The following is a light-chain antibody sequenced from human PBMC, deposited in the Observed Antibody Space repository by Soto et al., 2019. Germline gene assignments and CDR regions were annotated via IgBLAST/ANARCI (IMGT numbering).Light chain of an antibody. CDR2: NSN. Sequence: QSVLTQPPSASGTPGQTVTIACSGSSSNVGSNYVYWYQQLPGTAPRLLIYNSNKRPSGVPDRFSGSRSGTSASLAISGLRSDDESDYYCAAWDDSLRGVVFGGGTKVTAL. CDR3: AAWDDSLRGVV. CDR1: SSNVGSNY. J-gene: IGLJ2*01. V-gene: IGLV1-47*02.